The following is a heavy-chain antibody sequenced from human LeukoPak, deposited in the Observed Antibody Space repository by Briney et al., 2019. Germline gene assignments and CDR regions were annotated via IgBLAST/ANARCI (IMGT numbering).Heavy chain of an antibody. CDR2: ISGSGGST. J-gene: IGHJ3*02. CDR1: GFIFRSHG. D-gene: IGHD6-19*01. Sequence: GGSLRLSCAASGFIFRSHGMSWVRQAPGKGLEWVSGISGSGGSTYYADSVKGRFTISRDNSKNTLYLQMNSLRAEDTAVYYCAKEDPSSGWYRSDAFDIWGQGTMVTVSS. V-gene: IGHV3-23*01. CDR3: AKEDPSSGWYRSDAFDI.